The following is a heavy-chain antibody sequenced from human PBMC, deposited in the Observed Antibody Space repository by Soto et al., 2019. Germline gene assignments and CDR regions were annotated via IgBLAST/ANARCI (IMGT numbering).Heavy chain of an antibody. Sequence: PGGSLRLSCAASGFTFTTYAMGWVRKAPGKGLEWVSSISGSGAGTFYADSVKGRFTISRDNAKKMVYLQMNGLRADDTAVYYCAKEALTVAGNNFDSWGQGTLVTVSS. D-gene: IGHD6-19*01. CDR2: ISGSGAGT. CDR1: GFTFTTYA. J-gene: IGHJ4*02. V-gene: IGHV3-23*01. CDR3: AKEALTVAGNNFDS.